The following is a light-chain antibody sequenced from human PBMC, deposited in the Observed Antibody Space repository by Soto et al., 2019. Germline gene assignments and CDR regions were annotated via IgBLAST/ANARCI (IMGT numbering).Light chain of an antibody. V-gene: IGKV1-5*01. CDR3: QQYSSYWNT. J-gene: IGKJ2*01. Sequence: DVRLTQSPSTLSAYVGDRVTITCRANQSVTTWLAWYQQKPGTAPKLLIYDASNLEAGVPSRFSGSGSGTEFTLTITSLQPDDCATYYCQQYSSYWNTFGQGTKLEIK. CDR2: DAS. CDR1: QSVTTW.